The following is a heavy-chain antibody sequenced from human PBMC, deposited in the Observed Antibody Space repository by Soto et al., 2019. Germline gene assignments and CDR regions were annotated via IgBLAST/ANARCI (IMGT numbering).Heavy chain of an antibody. D-gene: IGHD2-2*01. CDR1: GGTSGGHG. J-gene: IGHJ6*03. CDR2: IKQDGSEK. V-gene: IGHV3-7*01. Sequence: GGSKRVRWGAAGGTSGGHGGSWISQAKGKGLEWVANIKQDGSEKYYVDSVKGRFTISRDNAKNSLYLQMNSLRAEDTAVYYCARARVPARYYYMAVWGNGTTVPVSS. CDR3: ARARVPARYYYMAV.